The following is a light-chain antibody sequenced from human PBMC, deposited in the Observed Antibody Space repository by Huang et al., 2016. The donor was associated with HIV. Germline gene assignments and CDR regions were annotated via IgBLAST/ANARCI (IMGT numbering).Light chain of an antibody. CDR2: WAS. Sequence: IVVTQSPDSLAVSLGVRAAINCKSSQSFLYSSNNNNYLAWYQQKPGQSPALLIYWASTRAPGVPDRFNGSGSGTDFTLTISSLQAEDVALYYCQQYFRTPLTFGGGTRVDIK. CDR1: QSFLYSSNNNNY. J-gene: IGKJ4*01. CDR3: QQYFRTPLT. V-gene: IGKV4-1*01.